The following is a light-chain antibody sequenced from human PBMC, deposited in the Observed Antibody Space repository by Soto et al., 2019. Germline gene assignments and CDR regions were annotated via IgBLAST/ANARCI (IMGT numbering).Light chain of an antibody. Sequence: EIVLTQSPATLSLSPGERATLSCRASQSISNYLAWYQQKPGQAPRLLIYDASNRATGIPARFSGSGSGTDFTLHNSSLRPEEFAIYYCQQRSIWYTFGQGTKLEIK. J-gene: IGKJ2*01. CDR2: DAS. V-gene: IGKV3-11*01. CDR1: QSISNY. CDR3: QQRSIWYT.